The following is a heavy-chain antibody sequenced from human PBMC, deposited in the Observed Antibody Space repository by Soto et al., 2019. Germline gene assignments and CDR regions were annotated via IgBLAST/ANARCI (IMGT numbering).Heavy chain of an antibody. D-gene: IGHD2-2*01. CDR2: FDPSDSYT. Sequence: GESLRISCKGSGYNFANYWINWVRQMPGKGLEWMGRFDPSDSYTDYSPSLQGHVTLSADKSISTAYLQWCSLKASDTAMYYCARHQETATSVNACDIWGQGPMVSVSS. J-gene: IGHJ3*02. CDR1: GYNFANYW. V-gene: IGHV5-10-1*01. CDR3: ARHQETATSVNACDI.